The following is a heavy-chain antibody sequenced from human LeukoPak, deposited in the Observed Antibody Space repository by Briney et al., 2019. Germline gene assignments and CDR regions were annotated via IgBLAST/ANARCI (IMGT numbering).Heavy chain of an antibody. CDR1: GYTFTSYG. CDR3: ARGLRYGDYLAPLDY. V-gene: IGHV1-18*01. D-gene: IGHD4-17*01. Sequence: ASVNVSCKASGYTFTSYGISWVRQAPGQGLEWMGWISGYNGNTKYAQKLQGRVTMTTDTSTSTAYMEVRSLRSDDTAVYYCARGLRYGDYLAPLDYWGQGTLVTVSS. CDR2: ISGYNGNT. J-gene: IGHJ4*02.